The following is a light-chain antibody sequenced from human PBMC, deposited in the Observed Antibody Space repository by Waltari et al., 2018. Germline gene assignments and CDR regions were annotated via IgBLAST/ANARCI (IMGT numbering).Light chain of an antibody. V-gene: IGLV1-40*01. CDR3: QSYDITLRVV. Sequence: QSVLTQPPSVSGAPGQRVTIACTGSGFNIGAGYDVHWYQQVPRAAPKLLIYGSSSRPLGVPDRFFGSTSGTSASLAIIGLQAEDEADYYCQSYDITLRVVFGGGTKLTVL. CDR1: GFNIGAGYD. CDR2: GSS. J-gene: IGLJ3*02.